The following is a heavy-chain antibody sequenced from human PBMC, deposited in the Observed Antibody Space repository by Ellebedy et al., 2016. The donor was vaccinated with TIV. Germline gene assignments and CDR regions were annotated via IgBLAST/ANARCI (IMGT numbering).Heavy chain of an antibody. D-gene: IGHD2-8*01. CDR2: ISGSDDTT. CDR1: GFTFSTYA. V-gene: IGHV3-23*01. Sequence: GESLKISXVASGFTFSTYAMTWLRQAPGKGLEYISAISGSDDTTYYADSVKGRFTLSRDKSKSTLYLQMNNLRADDTAVYYCATTTSGVAGWLDSWGQGTPVTVSS. CDR3: ATTTSGVAGWLDS. J-gene: IGHJ5*01.